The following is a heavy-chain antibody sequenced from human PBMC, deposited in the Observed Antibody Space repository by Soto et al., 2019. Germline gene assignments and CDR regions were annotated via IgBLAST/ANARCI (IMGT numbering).Heavy chain of an antibody. D-gene: IGHD2-15*01. CDR3: ARGPTYQTYKDNRSAHQFDY. Sequence: SETLSLTCTVSGGSISSGDYFWSWIRQPPGKGLEWIGYIYYSGSTYYDPSLKSRVTISVDTSKNQFSLKLSSVTAADTAVYYCARGPTYQTYKDNRSAHQFDYWGQGTLVTV. J-gene: IGHJ4*02. CDR2: IYYSGST. V-gene: IGHV4-30-4*01. CDR1: GGSISSGDYF.